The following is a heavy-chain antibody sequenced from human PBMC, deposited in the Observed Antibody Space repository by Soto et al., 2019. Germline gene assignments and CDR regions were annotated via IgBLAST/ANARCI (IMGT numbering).Heavy chain of an antibody. D-gene: IGHD2-15*01. Sequence: HPGGSLRLSCAASGFTFSSYGMHWVRQAPGEGLEWVAVIWYDGSNKYYADSVKGRFTISRDSSKNTLYLQMNTLRAEDTAVYYCALARIDATVSCCYHMDVWGKGTTVTVSS. V-gene: IGHV3-33*01. CDR1: GFTFSSYG. J-gene: IGHJ6*03. CDR2: IWYDGSNK. CDR3: ALARIDATVSCCYHMDV.